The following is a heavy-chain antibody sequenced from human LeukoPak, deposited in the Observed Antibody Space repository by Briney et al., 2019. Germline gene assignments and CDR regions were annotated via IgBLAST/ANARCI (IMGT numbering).Heavy chain of an antibody. CDR2: INQDGSEK. CDR3: ARERIVVVAARLYYYYGMDV. CDR1: GFTFSGYW. J-gene: IGHJ6*02. V-gene: IGHV3-7*01. Sequence: PGGSLRLSCAASGFTFSGYWMSWVRQAPGKGLEWVANINQDGSEKYYVDSVKGRFTISRDNAKNSLFLQMGSLRAEDTAVYYCARERIVVVAARLYYYYGMDVWGQGTTVTVSS. D-gene: IGHD2-15*01.